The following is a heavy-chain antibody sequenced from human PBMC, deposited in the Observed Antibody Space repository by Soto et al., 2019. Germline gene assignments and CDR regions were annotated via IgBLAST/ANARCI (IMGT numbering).Heavy chain of an antibody. Sequence: ESVGGVVQPGRSLRLSCAASGFTFSGYAMHWVRQAPGKGLEWVAVVSYDGSNQFYADSVKGRFTISRDNSKNTVYLQMNSLRAEDTAVYYCASDSGSYRGRGYFDYWGQGTLVTVSS. J-gene: IGHJ4*02. D-gene: IGHD1-26*01. CDR2: VSYDGSNQ. V-gene: IGHV3-30-3*01. CDR3: ASDSGSYRGRGYFDY. CDR1: GFTFSGYA.